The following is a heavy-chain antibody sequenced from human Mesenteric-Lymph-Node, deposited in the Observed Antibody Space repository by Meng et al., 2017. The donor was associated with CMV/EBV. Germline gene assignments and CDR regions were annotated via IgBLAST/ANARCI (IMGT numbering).Heavy chain of an antibody. CDR2: IQHDGSNK. V-gene: IGHV3-30*02. J-gene: IGHJ6*02. CDR1: GFTFSNAW. Sequence: GESLKISCAVSGFTFSNAWMSWVRQAPGKGLEWVAFIQHDGSNKYYAGSVKGRFTISRDNSKNTLYLQMNSLRAEDTAVYYCAKDQVPVGGFYFYGMDVWGQGSTVTVSS. CDR3: AKDQVPVGGFYFYGMDV.